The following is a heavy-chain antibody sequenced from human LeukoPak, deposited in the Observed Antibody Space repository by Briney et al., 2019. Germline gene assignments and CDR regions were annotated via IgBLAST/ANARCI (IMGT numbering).Heavy chain of an antibody. CDR3: VKPRIIGLGWAQFDY. D-gene: IGHD2-15*01. CDR2: VDGNADGT. CDR1: GFTFSRSG. J-gene: IGHJ4*02. V-gene: IGHV3-23*01. Sequence: GGSLRLSCATSGFTFSRSGMTWVRQPPGKGLEWVASVDGNADGTHYADSVKGRCTISRDNSKNTVYLQMNSLRAEDTAIYYCVKPRIIGLGWAQFDYWGQGSLVTVSS.